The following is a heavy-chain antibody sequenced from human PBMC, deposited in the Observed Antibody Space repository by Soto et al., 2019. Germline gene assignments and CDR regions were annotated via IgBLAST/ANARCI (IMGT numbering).Heavy chain of an antibody. CDR3: ARVSDGPHYYYYGMDG. CDR2: IYTIGFT. CDR1: GGSISSYY. D-gene: IGHD2-8*01. Sequence: SETLSLTCTVSGGSISSYYLRLILQPAGMGLEWIGRIYTIGFTNYNPSLKSRVTMSVDTSKNQFSLKLSSVTAADTAVYYCARVSDGPHYYYYGMDGWGQGTTV. V-gene: IGHV4-4*07. J-gene: IGHJ6*02.